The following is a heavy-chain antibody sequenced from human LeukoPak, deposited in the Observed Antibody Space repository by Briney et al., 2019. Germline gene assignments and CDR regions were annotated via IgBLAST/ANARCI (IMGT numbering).Heavy chain of an antibody. CDR2: IYHSGST. Sequence: PSETLSLTCAVSGGSISSGGYSWSWVRQPPGEGLEWVGYIYHSGSTNYNPSLKSRVTISVDTSKNQFSLKLSSVTAADTAVYYCARARHLWEHARVYYYYGMDVWGQGTTVTVSS. V-gene: IGHV4-30-2*01. J-gene: IGHJ6*02. CDR3: ARARHLWEHARVYYYYGMDV. D-gene: IGHD1-26*01. CDR1: GGSISSGGYS.